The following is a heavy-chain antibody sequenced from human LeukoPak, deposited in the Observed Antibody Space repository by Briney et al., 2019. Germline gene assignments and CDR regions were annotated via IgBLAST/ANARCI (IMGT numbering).Heavy chain of an antibody. CDR3: AKGSISWYFDL. V-gene: IGHV3-9*01. J-gene: IGHJ2*01. CDR2: ISWNIGKI. Sequence: PGGSLRLSCAASGFSFDDYAMHWVRQAPGKGLEWVSGISWNIGKIDYADSVKVRFTISRDNAKNSLYLQMNSLRTEDTALYYCAKGSISWYFDLWGRGTQVTVSS. D-gene: IGHD2/OR15-2a*01. CDR1: GFSFDDYA.